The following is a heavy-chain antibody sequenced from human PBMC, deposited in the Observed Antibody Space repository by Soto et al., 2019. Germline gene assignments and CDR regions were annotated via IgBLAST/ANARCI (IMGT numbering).Heavy chain of an antibody. J-gene: IGHJ6*03. Sequence: QVQLVQSGAEVKKPGASVKVSCKASGYAFSQFYSHWMRQAPVQGLEWMGWINPNSGRTKFAQNFQGWVTMTRDTSIKTVYMELSGLRSDATAVYYCARESGGTTATLDYYYFYMDVWGKGTTVNVAS. CDR2: INPNSGRT. V-gene: IGHV1-2*04. CDR1: GYAFSQFY. D-gene: IGHD4-17*01. CDR3: ARESGGTTATLDYYYFYMDV.